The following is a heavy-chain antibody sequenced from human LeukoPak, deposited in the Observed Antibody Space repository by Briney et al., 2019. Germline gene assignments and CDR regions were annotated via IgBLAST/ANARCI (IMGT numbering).Heavy chain of an antibody. Sequence: GGSLRLSCAASGFTFSNYWMHWVRQVPGKGLVWVSRINDDGSATFYADSVKGRFTISRDNAKNTLFLQMNSLRAEDTAVYYCAKDQEIRRIAVAGMFDYWGQGTLVTVSS. D-gene: IGHD6-19*01. CDR3: AKDQEIRRIAVAGMFDY. V-gene: IGHV3-74*01. CDR2: INDDGSAT. CDR1: GFTFSNYW. J-gene: IGHJ4*02.